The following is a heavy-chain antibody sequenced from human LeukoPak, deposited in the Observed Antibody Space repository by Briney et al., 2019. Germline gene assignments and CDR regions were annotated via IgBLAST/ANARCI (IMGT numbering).Heavy chain of an antibody. CDR2: IYTSGSI. D-gene: IGHD1-26*01. V-gene: IGHV4-4*07. CDR3: ARDPIVGATLGLFDP. CDR1: GGSISSYY. J-gene: IGHJ5*02. Sequence: SETLSLTCTVSGGSISSYYWSWIRQPAGKGLEWIGRIYTSGSINYNPSLKSRVTMSVDTSKNQFSLKLSSVTAADTAVYYCARDPIVGATLGLFDPWGQGTLVTVSS.